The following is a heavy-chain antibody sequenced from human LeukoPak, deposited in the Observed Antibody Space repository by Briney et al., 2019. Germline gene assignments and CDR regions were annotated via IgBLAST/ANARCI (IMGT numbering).Heavy chain of an antibody. V-gene: IGHV3-23*01. D-gene: IGHD3-9*01. Sequence: GGSLRLSCAASGFTFSSYAMSWVRQAPGKGLEWVSAISGSGGSTYYADSVKGRFTISRDNSKNTLYLQMNSLRAEDTAVYYCANDRSLGTYYDILTGYSKGYYFDYWGQGTLVTVSS. CDR2: ISGSGGST. CDR1: GFTFSSYA. CDR3: ANDRSLGTYYDILTGYSKGYYFDY. J-gene: IGHJ4*02.